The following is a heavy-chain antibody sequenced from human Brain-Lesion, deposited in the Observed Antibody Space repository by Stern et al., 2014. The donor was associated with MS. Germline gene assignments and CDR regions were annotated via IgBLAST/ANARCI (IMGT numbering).Heavy chain of an antibody. CDR2: VSYDGSNK. V-gene: IGHV3-30*18. Sequence: QVQLLQPGGGVVQPGRPLRLSCVASGFTFGSCAMHWVRQAPGKGLEWVAGVSYDGSNKYYADSVKGRFTISRDNSQNTLYMQMSSLRPEDTAVYYCAKDRQYLTYFFDHWGRDPWSPSPQ. D-gene: IGHD2/OR15-2a*01. CDR1: GFTFGSCA. CDR3: AKDRQYLTYFFDH. J-gene: IGHJ5*02.